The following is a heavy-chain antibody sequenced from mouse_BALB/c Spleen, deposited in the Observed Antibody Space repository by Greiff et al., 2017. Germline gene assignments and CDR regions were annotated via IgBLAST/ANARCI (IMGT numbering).Heavy chain of an antibody. V-gene: IGHV5-12-2*01. J-gene: IGHJ2*01. CDR1: GFTFSSYT. CDR2: ISNGGGST. D-gene: IGHD1-2*01. Sequence: DVKLVESGGGLVQPGGSLKLSCAASGFTFSSYTMSWVRQTPEKRLEWVAYISNGGGSTYYPDTVTGRFTISRDNAKNTLYLEMSSLRSEDTAMYYCAREGLYGYVFDYWGQGTTLTVSS. CDR3: AREGLYGYVFDY.